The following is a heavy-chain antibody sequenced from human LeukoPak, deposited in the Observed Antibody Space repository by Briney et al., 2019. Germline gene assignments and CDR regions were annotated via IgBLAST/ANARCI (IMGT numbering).Heavy chain of an antibody. CDR1: GGSISSYY. CDR3: ARDRGSRRSYYYYYMDV. D-gene: IGHD3-10*01. Sequence: SETLSLTCTVSGGSISSYYWSCIPEPPGQGLEWIGYIYSSGSINYNPSLNSRVTISVDTSKNQFSLKLSSVTAADTAVYYCARDRGSRRSYYYYYMDVWGKGTTVTVSS. V-gene: IGHV4-59*01. CDR2: IYSSGSI. J-gene: IGHJ6*03.